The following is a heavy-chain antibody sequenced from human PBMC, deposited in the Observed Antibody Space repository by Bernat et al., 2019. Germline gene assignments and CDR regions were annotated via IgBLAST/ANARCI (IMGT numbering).Heavy chain of an antibody. CDR1: GFTFASYG. J-gene: IGHJ4*02. Sequence: EVQLLDSGGGLVQPGGSLRLSCSASGFTFASYGMSWVRQAPGKGLEWFGRSRNKANGYSTEYAASVKGRFTISRDESKSSLFLQMNSLKTEDTAVYFCVRVVTGSRGIDYWGQGTLVTVSS. D-gene: IGHD2-21*02. CDR2: SRNKANGYST. V-gene: IGHV3-72*01. CDR3: VRVVTGSRGIDY.